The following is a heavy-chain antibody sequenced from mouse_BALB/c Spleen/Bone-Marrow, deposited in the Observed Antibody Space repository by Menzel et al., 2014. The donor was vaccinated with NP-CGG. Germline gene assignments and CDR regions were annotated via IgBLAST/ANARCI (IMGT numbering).Heavy chain of an antibody. CDR3: ARDDYYAMDY. J-gene: IGHJ4*01. Sequence: EVHLVESGGGLVQPGGSLRLSCATSGFTFTDHYMSWVRQPPGKALEWLGFIRNKANGYTTEYSASVKGRFTISRDNSQSILYLQMNTLRAEDSATYYCARDDYYAMDYWGQGTSVTVSS. CDR2: IRNKANGYTT. V-gene: IGHV7-3*02. CDR1: GFTFTDHY.